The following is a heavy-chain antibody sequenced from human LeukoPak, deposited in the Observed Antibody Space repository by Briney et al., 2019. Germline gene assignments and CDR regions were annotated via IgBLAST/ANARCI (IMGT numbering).Heavy chain of an antibody. D-gene: IGHD6-6*01. V-gene: IGHV3-30*02. CDR2: IRYDGSNR. J-gene: IGHJ3*02. Sequence: PGGSLRLSCAASGFTFSSYGMHWVRQAPGKGLEWVAFIRYDGSNRYYVDSVKGRFSISRDNSKNTLYLQMNSLRAEDTAVYYCARASSSDDAFDIWGQGTVVTVSS. CDR3: ARASSSDDAFDI. CDR1: GFTFSSYG.